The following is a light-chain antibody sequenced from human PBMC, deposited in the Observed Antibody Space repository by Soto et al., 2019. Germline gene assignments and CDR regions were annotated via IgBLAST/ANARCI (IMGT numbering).Light chain of an antibody. CDR3: SSYTSSSTPVV. J-gene: IGLJ2*01. CDR2: EVS. Sequence: QSALTQPPSVSGSPGQSVTISCTGTSSEVGSYNRVSWYQQPPGTAPKLMIYEVSNRPSGVPDRFSGSKSGNTASLTISGLQAEDEADYYCSSYTSSSTPVVFGGGTQLTVL. V-gene: IGLV2-18*02. CDR1: SSEVGSYNR.